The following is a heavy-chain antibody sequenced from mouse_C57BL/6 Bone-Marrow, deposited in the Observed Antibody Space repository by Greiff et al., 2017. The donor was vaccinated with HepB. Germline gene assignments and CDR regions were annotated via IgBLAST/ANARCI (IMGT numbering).Heavy chain of an antibody. V-gene: IGHV1-7*01. CDR2: INPSSGYT. J-gene: IGHJ4*01. CDR1: GYTFTSYW. CDR3: ARSDYSKGANYYAMDY. Sequence: VQRVESGAELAKPGASVKLSCKASGYTFTSYWMHWVKQRPGQGLEWIGYINPSSGYTKYNQKFKDKATLTADKSSSTAYMQLSSLTYEDSAVYYCARSDYSKGANYYAMDYWGQGTSVTVSS. D-gene: IGHD2-5*01.